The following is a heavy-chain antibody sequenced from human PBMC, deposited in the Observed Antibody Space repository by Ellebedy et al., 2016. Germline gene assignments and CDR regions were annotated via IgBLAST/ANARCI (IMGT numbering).Heavy chain of an antibody. D-gene: IGHD6-13*01. Sequence: GGSLRLSCAASGFTFSNYYMSWVRQAPGRGLEWVSYISIRSDTIYYRDSVKGRFTISRDNAKKSLYLQMNSLRVEDTALYYCTKGTLRTVGSCMDVWGQGTTVTVSS. CDR3: TKGTLRTVGSCMDV. CDR1: GFTFSNYY. CDR2: ISIRSDTI. V-gene: IGHV3-11*01. J-gene: IGHJ6*02.